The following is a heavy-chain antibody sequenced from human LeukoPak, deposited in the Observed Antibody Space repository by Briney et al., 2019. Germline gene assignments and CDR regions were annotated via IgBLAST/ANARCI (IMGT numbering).Heavy chain of an antibody. J-gene: IGHJ3*02. Sequence: PSETLSLTCTVSGGSISSYYWSWIRQPAGKGLEWIGRIYTSGSTNYNPSLKSRVTMSVDTSKSQFSLKLSSVTAADTAVYYCARCVTPTTADAFDIWGQGTMVTVSS. D-gene: IGHD2-21*02. CDR1: GGSISSYY. CDR3: ARCVTPTTADAFDI. V-gene: IGHV4-4*07. CDR2: IYTSGST.